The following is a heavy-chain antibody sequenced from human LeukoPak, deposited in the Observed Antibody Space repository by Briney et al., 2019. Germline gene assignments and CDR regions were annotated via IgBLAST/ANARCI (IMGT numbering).Heavy chain of an antibody. CDR2: TYYRSKWYN. D-gene: IGHD2-15*01. CDR1: GDSVSSNSAA. Sequence: LSLTCAISGDSVSSNSAAWNWTRQSPSRGLEWLGRTYYRSKWYNDYAVSVKSRITINPDTSKNQFSLQLNSVTPEDTAVYYCARDRIPDKVLGYCSGGSCPVAIPAFDIWGQGTMVTVSS. J-gene: IGHJ3*02. CDR3: ARDRIPDKVLGYCSGGSCPVAIPAFDI. V-gene: IGHV6-1*01.